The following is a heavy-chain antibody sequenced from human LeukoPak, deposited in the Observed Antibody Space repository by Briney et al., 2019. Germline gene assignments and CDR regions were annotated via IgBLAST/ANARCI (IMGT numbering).Heavy chain of an antibody. Sequence: SETLSLTCTVSGGSISSYYWSWIRQPPGKGLEWIGYIYYSASTNYNPSLKSRVTISVDTSKNQFSLKLSSVTAADTAVYYCARQGEGVDYWGQGTLVTVSS. D-gene: IGHD3-16*01. CDR2: IYYSAST. CDR3: ARQGEGVDY. J-gene: IGHJ4*02. CDR1: GGSISSYY. V-gene: IGHV4-59*08.